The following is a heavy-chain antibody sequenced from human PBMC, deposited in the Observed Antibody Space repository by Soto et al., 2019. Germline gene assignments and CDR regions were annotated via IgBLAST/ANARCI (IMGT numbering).Heavy chain of an antibody. V-gene: IGHV3-48*02. CDR1: GFTFSSYS. CDR3: ARDWLSSGSYFHY. Sequence: EVQLVESGGGLVQPGGSLRLSCAASGFTFSSYSMNWVRQAPGKGLEWVSYISSSSTTIYYADSVKGRFTISRDNAKKSLDLQMNSLRDEDTAVYYCARDWLSSGSYFHYWGQGTLVTVSS. D-gene: IGHD1-26*01. J-gene: IGHJ4*02. CDR2: ISSSSTTI.